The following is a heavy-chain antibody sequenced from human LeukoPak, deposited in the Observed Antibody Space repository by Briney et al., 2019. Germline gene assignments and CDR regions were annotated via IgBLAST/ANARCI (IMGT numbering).Heavy chain of an antibody. J-gene: IGHJ4*02. D-gene: IGHD4-17*01. CDR1: GVSFDDYY. CDR2: INHSGYT. V-gene: IGHV4-34*01. CDR3: TRMTTRHDY. Sequence: SETLSLTCAVSGVSFDDYYWAWVRQTPGKGLEWIGEINHSGYTNDSPSLKSRVTLSIDTSRKQFSLNLRSVTVADAGTYYCTRMTTRHDYWGQGTLVTVSS.